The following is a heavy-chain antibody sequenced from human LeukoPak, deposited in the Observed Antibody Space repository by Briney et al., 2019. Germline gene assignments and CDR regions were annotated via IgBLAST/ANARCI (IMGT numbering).Heavy chain of an antibody. J-gene: IGHJ4*02. V-gene: IGHV5-51*01. Sequence: GESLKIPCKGSVYIFTSSWSGWVRQMPGKGLEWMGIIYPGDSDTRYSASFQGQVTISADKSTSTAYLQWSSLKASDTAMYYCAIYSDTYYFDHWGQGTLVTVSS. CDR3: AIYSDTYYFDH. D-gene: IGHD1-26*01. CDR1: VYIFTSSW. CDR2: IYPGDSDT.